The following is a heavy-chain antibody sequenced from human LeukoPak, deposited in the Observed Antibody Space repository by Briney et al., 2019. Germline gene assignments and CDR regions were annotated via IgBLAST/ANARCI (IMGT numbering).Heavy chain of an antibody. CDR3: ARDRGIVVVAATPSAFDI. CDR2: IYSGGST. CDR1: GFTVSSNY. J-gene: IGHJ3*02. D-gene: IGHD2-15*01. V-gene: IGHV3-66*01. Sequence: GGSLRLSCAASGFTVSSNYMSWVRQAPGKGLEWVSVIYSGGSTYYADSVKGRFTISRDNSKNTLYLQMNSLRAEDTAVYYCARDRGIVVVAATPSAFDIWGQGTMVTVSS.